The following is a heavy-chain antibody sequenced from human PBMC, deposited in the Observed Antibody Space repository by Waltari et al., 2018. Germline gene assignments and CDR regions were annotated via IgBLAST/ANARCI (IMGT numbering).Heavy chain of an antibody. Sequence: EVQLVESGGGLVQPGGSLRLSCAASGFTFSSYAMSWVRQAPGKGLGWVSAISGSGGSTYYADSVKGRFTISRDNSKNTLYLQMNSLRAEDTAVYYCAINFDWFQGAFDIWGQGTMVTVSS. D-gene: IGHD3-9*01. CDR1: GFTFSSYA. J-gene: IGHJ3*02. V-gene: IGHV3-23*04. CDR3: AINFDWFQGAFDI. CDR2: ISGSGGST.